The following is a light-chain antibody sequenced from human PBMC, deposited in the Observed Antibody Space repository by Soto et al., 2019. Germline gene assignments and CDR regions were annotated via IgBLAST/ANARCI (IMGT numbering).Light chain of an antibody. Sequence: DIQLTQSPSFLSASVGDRVTITCLASPGISSYLSWYQQKPGKAPKLLIDAASTWQRGVPSRFSGSGSGTEFTLTICCLPTEDLATYYCQQLNRDPQITVGQGTRLEIK. V-gene: IGKV1-9*01. CDR2: AAS. CDR3: QQLNRDPQIT. CDR1: PGISSY. J-gene: IGKJ5*01.